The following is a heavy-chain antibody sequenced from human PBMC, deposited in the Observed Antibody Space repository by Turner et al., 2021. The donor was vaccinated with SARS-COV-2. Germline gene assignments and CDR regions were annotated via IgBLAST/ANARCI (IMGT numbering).Heavy chain of an antibody. V-gene: IGHV1-24*01. Sequence: QVQLVQSGAEVKKTGASVKVSCKVSGYTLTELSMPWVRQAPGKGLDGMGGFDPEDGETIYAQKFQGRVTMTEDTSTDTAYMELSSLRSEDTAVYYCATGSAVAGTPQFYYYYYGIDVWGQGTTVTVSS. D-gene: IGHD6-19*01. CDR3: ATGSAVAGTPQFYYYYYGIDV. CDR1: GYTLTELS. J-gene: IGHJ6*02. CDR2: FDPEDGET.